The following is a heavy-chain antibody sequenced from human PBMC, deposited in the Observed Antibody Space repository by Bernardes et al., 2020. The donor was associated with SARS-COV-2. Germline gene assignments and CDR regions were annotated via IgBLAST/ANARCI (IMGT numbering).Heavy chain of an antibody. CDR1: GGSISGYY. J-gene: IGHJ3*01. CDR3: AKGLGMTTKDIFDV. CDR2: IYYTGTT. V-gene: IGHV4-59*01. Sequence: SETLSLTCSVSGGSISGYYWSWIRQSPGKGLEWIGHIYYTGTTNYYPSLQSRATMSVDTSKNQFSLKLSSVTPADTAVYYCAKGLGMTTKDIFDVWGQGTMVSVSS. D-gene: IGHD4-4*01.